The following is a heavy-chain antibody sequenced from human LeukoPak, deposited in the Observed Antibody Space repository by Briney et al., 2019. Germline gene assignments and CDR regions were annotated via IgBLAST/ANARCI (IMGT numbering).Heavy chain of an antibody. CDR1: GFTFSNYA. CDR3: AKLHNLNSDY. D-gene: IGHD1-14*01. V-gene: IGHV3-30-3*02. CDR2: ISYDGKHK. Sequence: PGRSLRLSCAASGFTFSNYAMEWVRQAPGKGLEWVALISYDGKHKYYADSMKGRFTISRDNSKNTLYLQMNSLRAEDTAVYYCAKLHNLNSDYWGQGTLVTVSS. J-gene: IGHJ4*02.